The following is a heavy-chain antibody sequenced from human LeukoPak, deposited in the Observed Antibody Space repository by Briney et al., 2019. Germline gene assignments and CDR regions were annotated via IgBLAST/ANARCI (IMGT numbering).Heavy chain of an antibody. CDR3: AKEGGLRSSWSFDF. D-gene: IGHD6-13*01. CDR2: ISGSGGST. CDR1: GFTFSNYW. J-gene: IGHJ4*02. Sequence: GGSLRLSCAASGFTFSNYWVTWVRQAPGKGLEWVSGISGSGGSTYYADSAKGRFTISRDNSKNTLYLQMNSLRVEDTAVYYCAKEGGLRSSWSFDFWGQGILVIVSS. V-gene: IGHV3-23*01.